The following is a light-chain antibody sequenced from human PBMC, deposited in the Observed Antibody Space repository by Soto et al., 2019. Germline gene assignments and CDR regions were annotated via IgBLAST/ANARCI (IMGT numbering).Light chain of an antibody. Sequence: EIVLTQSPGTLSLSPGERATLSCRASQSVSSNYLAWYQQKPGQAPRLLIYGASSRATGIPARFSGSGSGTDFTLTISRLEPEDFAVYYCQQYGGSPWTFGQGTKVEIK. J-gene: IGKJ1*01. CDR1: QSVSSNY. CDR2: GAS. CDR3: QQYGGSPWT. V-gene: IGKV3-20*01.